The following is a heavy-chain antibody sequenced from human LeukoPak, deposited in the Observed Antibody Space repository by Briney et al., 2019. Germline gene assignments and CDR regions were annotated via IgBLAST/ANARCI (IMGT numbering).Heavy chain of an antibody. CDR3: ARKYYYDSSGWVAFDI. CDR2: IYPGDSDT. V-gene: IGHV5-51*01. CDR1: GYSFTSYW. D-gene: IGHD3-22*01. Sequence: GESLKISCKGSGYSFTSYWIGWVRQMPGKGLEWMGIIYPGDSDTRYSPSFQGQVTISADKSISTAYLQWSSLKASDTAMYYCARKYYYDSSGWVAFDIWGQGTMVTASS. J-gene: IGHJ3*02.